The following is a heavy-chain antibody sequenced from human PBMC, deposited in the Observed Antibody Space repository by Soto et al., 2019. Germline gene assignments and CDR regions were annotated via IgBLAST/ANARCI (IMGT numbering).Heavy chain of an antibody. CDR3: ARGPWWHYGSGTYYYYYYMDL. V-gene: IGHV4-59*01. D-gene: IGHD3-10*01. Sequence: PSETLSLTCTVSGGSISSYYWSWIRQPPGKGLEWIGYIYYSGSTDYNPSLKSRVTISVDTSKNQFSLKLSSVTAADTAVYYCARGPWWHYGSGTYYYYYYMDLRGKGTTVTVSS. CDR2: IYYSGST. CDR1: GGSISSYY. J-gene: IGHJ6*03.